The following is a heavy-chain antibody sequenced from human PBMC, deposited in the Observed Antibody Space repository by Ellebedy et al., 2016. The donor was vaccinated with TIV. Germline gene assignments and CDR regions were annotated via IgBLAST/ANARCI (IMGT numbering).Heavy chain of an antibody. D-gene: IGHD3-10*01. CDR3: ARSSNYVGSGDY. CDR1: GGSISRDC. J-gene: IGHJ4*02. CDR2: IYYTGST. Sequence: GSLRLSXTVSGGSISRDCWSWIRQSPGKGLEWIGYIYYTGSTNYNPSLKSRVTISVDTFKNQFSLNLNSVTAADTALYYCARSSNYVGSGDYWGQGALVTVSS. V-gene: IGHV4-59*01.